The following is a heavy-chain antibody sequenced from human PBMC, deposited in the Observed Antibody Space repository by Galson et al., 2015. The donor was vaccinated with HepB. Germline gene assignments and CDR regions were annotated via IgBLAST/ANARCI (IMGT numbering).Heavy chain of an antibody. J-gene: IGHJ5*02. D-gene: IGHD2-21*01. Sequence: SVKVSCKASGYTFTSYAMHWVRQAPGQRLEWMGWINAGNGNTKYSQKFQGRVTITRDTSASTAYMELSSLRSEDTAVYYCASEGGDRFNWFDPWGQGTLVTVSS. V-gene: IGHV1-3*01. CDR1: GYTFTSYA. CDR3: ASEGGDRFNWFDP. CDR2: INAGNGNT.